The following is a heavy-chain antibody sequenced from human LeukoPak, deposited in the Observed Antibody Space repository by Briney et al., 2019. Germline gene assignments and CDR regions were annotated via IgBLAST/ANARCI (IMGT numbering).Heavy chain of an antibody. CDR2: IIPILGIA. J-gene: IGHJ4*02. CDR1: GGTFSSYA. V-gene: IGHV1-69*04. CDR3: ARDGGSSGWLTY. D-gene: IGHD6-19*01. Sequence: ASVKVSCKASGGTFSSYAISWVRQAPGQGLEWMGRIIPILGIANYAQKFQGRVTITADKSTSTAYMELSSLRSEDTAVYYCARDGGSSGWLTYWGQGTLVTVSS.